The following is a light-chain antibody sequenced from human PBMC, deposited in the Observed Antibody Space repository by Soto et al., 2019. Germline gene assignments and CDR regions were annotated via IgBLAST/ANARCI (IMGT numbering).Light chain of an antibody. V-gene: IGKV3-20*01. Sequence: EIVLTQSPGTLSFSPGERATLSCRASQSVSSTFLAWYQQKPGQAPRLLIYAASSRATGIPDRFSGSGSGKDLTLTISTLEPEDFAVYYCQQYGSSLFSFGPGTKVDIX. CDR3: QQYGSSLFS. CDR1: QSVSSTF. CDR2: AAS. J-gene: IGKJ3*01.